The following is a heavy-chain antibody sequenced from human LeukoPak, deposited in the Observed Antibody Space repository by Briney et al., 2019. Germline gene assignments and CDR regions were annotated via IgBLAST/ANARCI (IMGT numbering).Heavy chain of an antibody. Sequence: PSETLSLTCTVSGGSVSSGSYYWGWIRQPPGKGLEWIGNIYYSGSTYYNPSLKSRVTISVETSKNQFSLKLSSVTAADTAVYYCARDWNRYAYWGQGTLVTVSS. CDR2: IYYSGST. CDR3: ARDWNRYAY. V-gene: IGHV4-39*07. D-gene: IGHD1-1*01. J-gene: IGHJ4*02. CDR1: GGSVSSGSYY.